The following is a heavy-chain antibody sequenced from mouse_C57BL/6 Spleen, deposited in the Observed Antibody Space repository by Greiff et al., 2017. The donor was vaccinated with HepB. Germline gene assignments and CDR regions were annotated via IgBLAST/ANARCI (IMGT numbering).Heavy chain of an antibody. CDR3: ARAHYYGSSYTAYFDV. D-gene: IGHD1-1*01. CDR2: INYDGSST. V-gene: IGHV5-16*01. J-gene: IGHJ1*03. Sequence: EVKLMESEGGLVQPGSSMKLSCTASGFTFSDYYMAWVRQVPEKGLEWVANINYDGSSTYYLDSLKSRFIISRDNAKNILYLQMSSLKSEDTATYYCARAHYYGSSYTAYFDVWGTGTTVTVSS. CDR1: GFTFSDYY.